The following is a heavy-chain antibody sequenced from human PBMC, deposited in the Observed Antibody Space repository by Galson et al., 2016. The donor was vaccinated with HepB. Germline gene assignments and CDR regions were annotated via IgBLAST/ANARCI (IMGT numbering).Heavy chain of an antibody. Sequence: SVKVSCKASGGTFSSSVIIWVRQAPGQGLEWVGGIIPIFDAANNAQKFQGRVSITADKSTSTVYMELSGLRSEDTAVYYCGRVGGESSEPWGQGTLVTVSS. V-gene: IGHV1-69*06. CDR1: GGTFSSSV. CDR2: IIPIFDAA. J-gene: IGHJ5*02. CDR3: GRVGGESSEP. D-gene: IGHD1-26*01.